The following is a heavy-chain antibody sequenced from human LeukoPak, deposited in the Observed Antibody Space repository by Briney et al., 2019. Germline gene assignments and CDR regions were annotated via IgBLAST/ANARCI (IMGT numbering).Heavy chain of an antibody. D-gene: IGHD3-10*01. CDR1: GFTFSSYA. CDR2: ISGSGGST. J-gene: IGHJ4*02. Sequence: HTGGSLRLSCAASGFTFSSYAMSWVRQAPGKGLEWVPGISGSGGSTYYADSVKGRFTISRDNSKNRLYLQMNSLRAEDTAVYYCAKRPRGNYLDPFDYWGQGTLVTVSS. V-gene: IGHV3-23*01. CDR3: AKRPRGNYLDPFDY.